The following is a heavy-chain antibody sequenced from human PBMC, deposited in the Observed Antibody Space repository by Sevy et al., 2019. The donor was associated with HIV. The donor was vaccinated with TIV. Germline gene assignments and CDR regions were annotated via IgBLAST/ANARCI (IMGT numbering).Heavy chain of an antibody. J-gene: IGHJ4*02. D-gene: IGHD3-22*01. CDR1: GGSVSSGSYY. CDR2: IYYSGST. CDR3: AREGVVVIE. V-gene: IGHV4-61*01. Sequence: SETLSLTCTVSGGSVSSGSYYWSWIRQPPGKGLEWIGYIYYSGSTNYNPSLKSRVTISVDTSKNQFSLKLSSVTAADTAVYYCAREGVVVIERGQGTLVTVSS.